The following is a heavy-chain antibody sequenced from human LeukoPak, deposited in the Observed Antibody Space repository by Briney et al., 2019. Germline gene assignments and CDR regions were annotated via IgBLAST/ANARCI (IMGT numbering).Heavy chain of an antibody. Sequence: SETLSLTCTVCGGSMNSGNFYWGWARQTTGKGLEWIGTIHHSGSTSYNPSLQSRATISVDTSNNQFSRKLSSVTAADTAVYYCARAGILSTGDYFDPWGQGTLVTVSS. CDR1: GGSMNSGNFY. CDR2: IHHSGST. CDR3: ARAGILSTGDYFDP. D-gene: IGHD5/OR15-5a*01. V-gene: IGHV4-39*07. J-gene: IGHJ5*02.